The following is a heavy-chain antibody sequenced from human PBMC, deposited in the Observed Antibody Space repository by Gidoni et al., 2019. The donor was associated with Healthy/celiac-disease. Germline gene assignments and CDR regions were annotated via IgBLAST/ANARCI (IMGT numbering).Heavy chain of an antibody. J-gene: IGHJ6*02. V-gene: IGHV4-39*01. CDR1: GGSISSSSYY. D-gene: IGHD4-17*01. CDR3: ARSGAVYDYGDYGYYGMDV. Sequence: QLQLQESGPGLVKPSETLSLTCTVSGGSISSSSYYWGWIRQPPGKGLEWIGSIYYSGSTYYNPSLKSRVTISVDTSKNQFSLKLSSVTAADTAVYYCARSGAVYDYGDYGYYGMDVWGQGTTVTVSS. CDR2: IYYSGST.